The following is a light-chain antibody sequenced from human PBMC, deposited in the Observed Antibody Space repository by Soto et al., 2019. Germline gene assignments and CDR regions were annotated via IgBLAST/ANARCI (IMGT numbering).Light chain of an antibody. J-gene: IGKJ4*01. V-gene: IGKV1-39*01. Sequence: DIQMTQSPPSLSASVGDRVTITCRASQSISTFLNWFQQKPGKAPKLLISSAFSLRSGVPSRFSGSGSGTEFTLTISSLQPEDFATYFCQQSYDSPLTFGEGTKLEI. CDR1: QSISTF. CDR3: QQSYDSPLT. CDR2: SAF.